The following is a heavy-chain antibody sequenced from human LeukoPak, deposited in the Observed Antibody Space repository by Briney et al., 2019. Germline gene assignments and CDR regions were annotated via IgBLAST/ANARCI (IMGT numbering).Heavy chain of an antibody. CDR2: SSWNGGRT. V-gene: IGHV3-20*04. Sequence: GWSLRLSCPASGFRFDEYGMSWVRQAPGKGLDWVSGSSWNGGRTGYADSVKGRFTISRDNAKNSLYLQMNSLRAEDTALYYCARYTRGIGYMDVWGKGTTVTVSS. D-gene: IGHD2-15*01. CDR3: ARYTRGIGYMDV. J-gene: IGHJ6*03. CDR1: GFRFDEYG.